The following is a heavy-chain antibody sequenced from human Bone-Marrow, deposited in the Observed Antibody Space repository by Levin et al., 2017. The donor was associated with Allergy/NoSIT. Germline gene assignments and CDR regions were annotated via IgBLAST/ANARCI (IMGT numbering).Heavy chain of an antibody. V-gene: IGHV4-59*08. J-gene: IGHJ4*02. CDR2: VNYRGNT. D-gene: IGHD4-11*01. Sequence: KPSETLSLTCTVSGASISDYYWTWIRQPPGKGLEWIGYVNYRGNTNYNPSLKSRVTISVDTSKDQFSLKLSSVTAADTAVYYCARYSNYIFSDFDYWGQGRLVTVSS. CDR3: ARYSNYIFSDFDY. CDR1: GASISDYY.